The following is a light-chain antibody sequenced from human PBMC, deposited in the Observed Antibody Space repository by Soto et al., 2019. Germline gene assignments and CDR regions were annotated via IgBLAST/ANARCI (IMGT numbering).Light chain of an antibody. J-gene: IGLJ1*01. V-gene: IGLV2-11*01. CDR1: SSDVGGYDY. CDR2: DVS. Sequence: QSVLTQPRSVSGSPGQSVTISCTGSSSDVGGYDYVSWYQQHPGKAPKLVIYDVSKRPSGVPDRFSGSKSGNTASLTISGLQPEDEADYYCCSYAGSYTFVVFGTGTKVTVL. CDR3: CSYAGSYTFVV.